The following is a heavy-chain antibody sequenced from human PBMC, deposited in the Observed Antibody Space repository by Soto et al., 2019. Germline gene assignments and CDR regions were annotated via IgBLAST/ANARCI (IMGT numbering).Heavy chain of an antibody. Sequence: QVQLVQSGAEVKKPGSSVKVSCKASGGTLSNYALSWVRQAPGQGLEWVGGIIPIFGTPNYAQNFQGRVTITADESTGTAYMELSSLRSEDRAVYYCARGGRTGFYGMDVWGQGTTVTVSS. J-gene: IGHJ6*02. CDR3: ARGGRTGFYGMDV. V-gene: IGHV1-69*01. CDR2: IIPIFGTP. CDR1: GGTLSNYA. D-gene: IGHD3-10*01.